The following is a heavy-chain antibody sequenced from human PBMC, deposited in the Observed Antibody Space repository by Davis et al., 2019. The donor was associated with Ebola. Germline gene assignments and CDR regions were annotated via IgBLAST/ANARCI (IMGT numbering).Heavy chain of an antibody. V-gene: IGHV1-69*13. J-gene: IGHJ4*02. CDR1: GGTFSSYA. D-gene: IGHD3-22*01. Sequence: SVKVSCKASGGTFSSYAISWVRQAPGQGLEWMGGIIPFFGTANYAQTFQGRVTITADESTSTAYMELSSLRSEDTAVYYCARDPPYYDSSGYYSRFDYWGQGTLVTVSS. CDR2: IIPFFGTA. CDR3: ARDPPYYDSSGYYSRFDY.